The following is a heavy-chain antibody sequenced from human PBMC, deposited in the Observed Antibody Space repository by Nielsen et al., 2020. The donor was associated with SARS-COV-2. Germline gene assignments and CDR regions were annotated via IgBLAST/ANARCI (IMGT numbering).Heavy chain of an antibody. J-gene: IGHJ4*02. D-gene: IGHD4-17*01. CDR3: ARNTVTYYFDY. CDR2: IYYSGST. V-gene: IGHV4-59*08. Sequence: SETLSLTCTVSGGSISSYYWSWIRQPPGKGLEWIGYIYYSGSTYYNPSLKSRVTISVDTPKDQFSLKLSSVTAADTAVYYCARNTVTYYFDYWGQGTLVTVSS. CDR1: GGSISSYY.